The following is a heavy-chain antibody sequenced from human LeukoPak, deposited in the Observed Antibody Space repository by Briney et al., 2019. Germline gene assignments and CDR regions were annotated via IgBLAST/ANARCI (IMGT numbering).Heavy chain of an antibody. CDR3: ASYGSGYYYGMDV. D-gene: IGHD3-10*01. Sequence: SETLSLTCTVSGGSISSSSYYWGWIRQPPGKGLEWIGSIYYSGSTYYNPSLKSQVTISVDTSKNQFSLKLSSVTAADTAVYYCASYGSGYYYGMDVWGQGTTVTVSS. J-gene: IGHJ6*02. CDR1: GGSISSSSYY. CDR2: IYYSGST. V-gene: IGHV4-39*07.